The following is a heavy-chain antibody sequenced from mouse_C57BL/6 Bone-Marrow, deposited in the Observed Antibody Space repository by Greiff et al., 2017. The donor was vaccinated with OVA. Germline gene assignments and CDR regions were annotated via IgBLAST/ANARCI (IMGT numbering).Heavy chain of an antibody. J-gene: IGHJ4*01. D-gene: IGHD1-1*01. CDR3: ARESRPYAMDD. V-gene: IGHV3-6*01. CDR2: ISYDGST. CDR1: GYSITSGYY. Sequence: EVQRVESGPGLVKPSQSLSLTCSVTGYSITSGYYWNWIRQFPGNKLEWVGYISYDGSTNYNPSLKNRISFTRDTSKNQFFLKLNSLTTEDTATYYCARESRPYAMDDWGKGTSVTVSS.